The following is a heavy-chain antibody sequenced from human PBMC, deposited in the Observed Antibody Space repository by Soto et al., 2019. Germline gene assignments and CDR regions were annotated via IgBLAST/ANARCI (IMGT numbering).Heavy chain of an antibody. CDR3: ARVYYYDSSGPLGY. D-gene: IGHD3-22*01. J-gene: IGHJ4*02. CDR2: INPNSGGT. V-gene: IGHV1-2*04. CDR1: GYTFTGYY. Sequence: ASVKVFCKASGYTFTGYYMHWVRQAPGQGLEWMGWINPNSGGTNYAQKFQGWVTMTRDTSISTAYMELSRLRSDDTAVYYCARVYYYDSSGPLGYWGQGTLVTVSS.